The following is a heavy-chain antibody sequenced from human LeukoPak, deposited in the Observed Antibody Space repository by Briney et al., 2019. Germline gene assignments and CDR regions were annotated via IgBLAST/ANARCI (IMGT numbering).Heavy chain of an antibody. Sequence: PSETLSLTCTLSGGSISTYYWSWIRQPPGKGLEWIGYIYHSGSTNYNPSLKSRVTISVDTSKNQFSLKLSSVTAVDTAVYYCARCGGYASPIGYWGQGALVTVSS. CDR2: IYHSGST. J-gene: IGHJ4*02. D-gene: IGHD5-12*01. V-gene: IGHV4-59*01. CDR1: GGSISTYY. CDR3: ARCGGYASPIGY.